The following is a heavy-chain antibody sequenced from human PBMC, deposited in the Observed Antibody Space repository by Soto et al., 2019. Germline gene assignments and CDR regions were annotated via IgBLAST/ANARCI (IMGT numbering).Heavy chain of an antibody. CDR1: GDSISNLDYF. CDR3: ARGRYCLTGRCFPNWFDS. V-gene: IGHV4-30-4*01. Sequence: TSETLSLTCSVSGDSISNLDYFWAWIRQPPGQALEYIGYIYKSATTYYNPSFESRVAISVDTSKSQFSLNVTSVTAADTAVYFCARGRYCLTGRCFPNWFDSWGQGALVTVSS. J-gene: IGHJ5*01. D-gene: IGHD7-27*01. CDR2: IYKSATT.